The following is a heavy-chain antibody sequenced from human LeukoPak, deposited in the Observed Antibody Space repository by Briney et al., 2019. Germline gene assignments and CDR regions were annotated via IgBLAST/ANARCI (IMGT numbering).Heavy chain of an antibody. J-gene: IGHJ4*02. CDR1: GGTFSSYA. Sequence: ASVKVSCKASGGTFSSYAISWVRQAPGQGLEWMGGIIPIFGTANYAQKFQGRVTITADESTSTAYMEPSSLRSEDTAVYYCARSVQLWWGFDYWGQGTLVTVSS. CDR3: ARSVQLWWGFDY. V-gene: IGHV1-69*13. D-gene: IGHD5-18*01. CDR2: IIPIFGTA.